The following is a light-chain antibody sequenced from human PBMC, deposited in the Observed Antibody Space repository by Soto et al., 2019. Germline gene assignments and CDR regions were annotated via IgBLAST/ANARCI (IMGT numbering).Light chain of an antibody. Sequence: QSVLTQPPSVSGSPGQSVTISCTGTSSDVGSYNRVSWYQQPPGTAPKHMICQVSNRPSGVPDRFSGSKSGNTASLTISGLQAEDEADYYCSSYTSSGTWVFGGGTKLTVL. J-gene: IGLJ3*02. CDR1: SSDVGSYNR. V-gene: IGLV2-18*02. CDR3: SSYTSSGTWV. CDR2: QVS.